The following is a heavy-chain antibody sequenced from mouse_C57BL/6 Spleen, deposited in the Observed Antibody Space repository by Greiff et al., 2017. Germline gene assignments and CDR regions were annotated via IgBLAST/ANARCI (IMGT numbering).Heavy chain of an antibody. J-gene: IGHJ3*01. CDR2: INPSNGGT. Sequence: VKLQQPGTELVKPGASVKLSCKASGYTFTSYWMHWVKQRPGQGLEWIGNINPSNGGTNYNEKFKSKATLTVDKSSSTAYMRLSSLTSEDSAVYYCAREGTTVVAQGFAYWGQGTLVTVSA. CDR3: AREGTTVVAQGFAY. D-gene: IGHD1-1*01. CDR1: GYTFTSYW. V-gene: IGHV1-53*01.